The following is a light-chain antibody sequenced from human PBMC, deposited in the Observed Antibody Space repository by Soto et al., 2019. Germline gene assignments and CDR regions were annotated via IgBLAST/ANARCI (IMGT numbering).Light chain of an antibody. J-gene: IGKJ5*01. CDR1: HSVSRTY. CDR3: QQFDDSVT. Sequence: EIVLTQSPGTLSLSPGERATLSCRASHSVSRTYLAWYQQKPGQAPXXLIFGASDRATGTPDRFSGSGSGTDFTLTISRLEPEDSAVYYCQQFDDSVTFGQGTRLEI. V-gene: IGKV3-20*01. CDR2: GAS.